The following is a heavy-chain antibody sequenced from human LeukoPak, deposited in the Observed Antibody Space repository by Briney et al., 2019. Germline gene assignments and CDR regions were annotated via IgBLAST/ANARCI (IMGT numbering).Heavy chain of an antibody. D-gene: IGHD3-22*01. Sequence: GGSLRLSCAASGFTFSSSAMNWVRQAPGKGLEWVSSISGSGSGGSTYYAGSVKGRFTISRDNSKNTLYLQMNSLRAEDTAVYYCAKLHYYDSSYDYWGQGTLVTVSS. V-gene: IGHV3-23*01. J-gene: IGHJ4*02. CDR3: AKLHYYDSSYDY. CDR1: GFTFSSSA. CDR2: ISGSGSGGST.